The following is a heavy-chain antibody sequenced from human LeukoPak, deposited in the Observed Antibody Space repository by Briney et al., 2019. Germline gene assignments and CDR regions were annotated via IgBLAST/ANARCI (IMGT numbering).Heavy chain of an antibody. CDR1: GFTFSSYA. CDR2: ISSNGGST. Sequence: VGSLGLSCAASGFTFSSYAMHWVRQAPGKGLEYVSAISSNGGSTYYANSVKGRFTISRDNSKNTLCLQMGSLRAEDMAVYYCARDYSARDYWGQGTLVTVSS. D-gene: IGHD4-11*01. J-gene: IGHJ4*02. V-gene: IGHV3-64*01. CDR3: ARDYSARDY.